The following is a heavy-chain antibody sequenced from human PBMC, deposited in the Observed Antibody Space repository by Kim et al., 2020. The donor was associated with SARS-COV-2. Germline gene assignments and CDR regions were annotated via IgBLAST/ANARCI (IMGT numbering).Heavy chain of an antibody. CDR1: GGSISSSSYY. V-gene: IGHV4-39*07. CDR2: IYYSGST. J-gene: IGHJ5*02. D-gene: IGHD3-10*01. Sequence: SETLSLTCTVSGGSISSSSYYWGWIRQPPGKGLEWIGSIYYSGSTYYNPSLKSRVTISVDTSKNQFSLKLSSVTAADTAVYYCARNHYYGSGSYYNTNWFDPWGQGTLVTVSS. CDR3: ARNHYYGSGSYYNTNWFDP.